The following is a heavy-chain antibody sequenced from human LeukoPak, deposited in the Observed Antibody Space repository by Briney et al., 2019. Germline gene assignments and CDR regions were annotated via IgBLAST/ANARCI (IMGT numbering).Heavy chain of an antibody. CDR2: ISYDGSNK. D-gene: IGHD6-13*01. J-gene: IGHJ4*02. CDR1: GFTFSSYA. CDR3: ARIRAAAAGTGGHFDY. V-gene: IGHV3-30-3*01. Sequence: GGSLRLSCAASGFTFSSYAMHWVRQAPGKGLEWVAVISYDGSNKYYADSVKGRFTISRDNSKNTLYLQMNSLRAEDTAVYYCARIRAAAAGTGGHFDYWGQGTLVTVSS.